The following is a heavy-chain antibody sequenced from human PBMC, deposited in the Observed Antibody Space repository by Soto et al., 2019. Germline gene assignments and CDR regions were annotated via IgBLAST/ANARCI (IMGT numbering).Heavy chain of an antibody. J-gene: IGHJ5*02. CDR3: ARFGELFGWFDP. V-gene: IGHV4-61*02. Sequence: PSETLSLTCTVSGGSISSSSYYWSWIRQPAGKGLEWIGRIYTSGSTNYNPSLKSRVTMSVDTSKNQFSLKLSSVTAADTAVYYCARFGELFGWFDPWGQGTLVTVSS. D-gene: IGHD3-10*01. CDR1: GGSISSSSYY. CDR2: IYTSGST.